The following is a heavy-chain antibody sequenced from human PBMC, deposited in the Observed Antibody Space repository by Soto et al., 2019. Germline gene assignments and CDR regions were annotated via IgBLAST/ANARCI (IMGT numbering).Heavy chain of an antibody. J-gene: IGHJ4*02. CDR3: ARRYGGAVDY. CDR1: GGSISNYY. CDR2: IYFSGST. D-gene: IGHD3-10*01. V-gene: IGHV4-59*08. Sequence: PSETLCLTCTVSGGSISNYYWSWIRQPPGKGLEWIGYIYFSGSTNYNPSLKSRVTLSVDTSKNQFSLKLSSVTAADTAVYYCARRYGGAVDYWGQGTLVTSPQ.